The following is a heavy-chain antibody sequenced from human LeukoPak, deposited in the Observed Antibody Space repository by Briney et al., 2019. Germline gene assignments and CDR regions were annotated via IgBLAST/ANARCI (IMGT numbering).Heavy chain of an antibody. J-gene: IGHJ4*02. D-gene: IGHD3-10*01. CDR1: GGSISSYY. CDR3: AGTSMVRGVIDY. CDR2: IYTSGST. V-gene: IGHV4-4*07. Sequence: PSETLSLTCTVSGGSISSYYWSWIRQPAGKGLEWMGRIYTSGSTNYNPSLKSRVTMSVDTSKNQFSLKLSSVAAADTAVYYCAGTSMVRGVIDYWGQGTLVTVSS.